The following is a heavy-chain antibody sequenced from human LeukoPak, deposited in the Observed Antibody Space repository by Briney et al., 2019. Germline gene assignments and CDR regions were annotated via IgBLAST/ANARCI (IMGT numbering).Heavy chain of an antibody. CDR2: ISSNGGST. V-gene: IGHV3-64*01. CDR3: AKEGGLRYFDWLHAFDI. Sequence: GGSLRLSCAASGFTFSSYAMYWVRQAPGRGLEYVSSISSNGGSTYYANSVKGRFSISRENSKNTLYLQMGSLRAEDMAVYYCAKEGGLRYFDWLHAFDIWGQGTMVTVSS. D-gene: IGHD3-9*01. J-gene: IGHJ3*02. CDR1: GFTFSSYA.